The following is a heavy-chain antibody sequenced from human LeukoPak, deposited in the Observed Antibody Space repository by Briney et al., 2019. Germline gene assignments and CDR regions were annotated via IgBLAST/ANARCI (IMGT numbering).Heavy chain of an antibody. Sequence: ASVKVSCKASGYTFTSYGISWVRPAPGQGLEWMGWISAYNGNTNYAQKLQGRVTMTTDTSTSTAYMELRSLRSDDTAVYYCARGPYYYDRSGHRNDYWGQGTLVTVSS. V-gene: IGHV1-18*01. CDR1: GYTFTSYG. CDR3: ARGPYYYDRSGHRNDY. CDR2: ISAYNGNT. D-gene: IGHD3-22*01. J-gene: IGHJ4*02.